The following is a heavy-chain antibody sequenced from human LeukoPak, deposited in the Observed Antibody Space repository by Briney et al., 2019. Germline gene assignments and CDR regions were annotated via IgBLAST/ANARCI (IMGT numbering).Heavy chain of an antibody. V-gene: IGHV4-39*07. Sequence: SETLSLTCTVSGGSISSSSYYWGWIRQPPGKGLEWIGSIYYSGSTYYNPSLKSRVTISVDTSKNQFSLKLCSVTAADTAVYYCARVGGDSSGYYSFIDYWGQGTLVTVSS. J-gene: IGHJ4*02. CDR1: GGSISSSSYY. CDR2: IYYSGST. CDR3: ARVGGDSSGYYSFIDY. D-gene: IGHD3-22*01.